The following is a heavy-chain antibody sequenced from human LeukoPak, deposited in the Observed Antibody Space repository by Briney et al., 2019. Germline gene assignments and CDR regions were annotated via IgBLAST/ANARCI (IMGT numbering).Heavy chain of an antibody. J-gene: IGHJ6*03. V-gene: IGHV1-69*05. CDR2: IIPIFGTA. CDR1: GGTFSSYA. Sequence: ASVKVSCKASGGTFSSYAISWVRQAPGQGLEWMGGIIPIFGTANYAQKFQGRVTITTDESTSTAYMELSSLRSEGTAVYYCASMRVVVPAAILGSLYYMDVWGKGTTVTVSS. CDR3: ASMRVVVPAAILGSLYYMDV. D-gene: IGHD2-2*01.